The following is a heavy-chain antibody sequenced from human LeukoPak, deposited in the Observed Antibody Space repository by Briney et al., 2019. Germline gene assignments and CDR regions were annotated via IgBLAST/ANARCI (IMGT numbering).Heavy chain of an antibody. CDR3: ARAGDFWSGYHFDY. D-gene: IGHD3-3*01. CDR2: INHSGST. J-gene: IGHJ4*02. Sequence: SETLSLTCAVYGGSFSGYYWSWIRQPPGKGLEWIGEINHSGSTNYNPSLKSRVTISVDTSKNQFSLKLSSVTAADTAVYYCARAGDFWSGYHFDYWGQGTLVTVSS. V-gene: IGHV4-34*01. CDR1: GGSFSGYY.